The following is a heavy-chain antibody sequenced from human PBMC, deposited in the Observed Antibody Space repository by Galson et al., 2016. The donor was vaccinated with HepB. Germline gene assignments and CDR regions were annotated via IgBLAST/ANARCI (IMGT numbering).Heavy chain of an antibody. J-gene: IGHJ4*02. CDR1: GYTFISYS. CDR3: ARAEQSWGSYRYFGY. V-gene: IGHV1-18*01. CDR2: ISPYNGNT. D-gene: IGHD3-16*02. Sequence: SVKVSCKASGYTFISYSINWVRQAPGQGLEWMGWISPYNGNTNYAQKFQGRVTMTTDTSTRTAYMEVRSLRSDDAAVYYCARAEQSWGSYRYFGYWGQGTLVTVSS.